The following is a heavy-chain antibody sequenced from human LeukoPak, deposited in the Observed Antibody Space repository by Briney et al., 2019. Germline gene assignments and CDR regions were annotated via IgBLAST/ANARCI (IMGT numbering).Heavy chain of an antibody. CDR2: IYYSGST. D-gene: IGHD3-9*01. V-gene: IGHV4-59*08. CDR3: ARHRYYDILTGYFQPDAFDI. Sequence: PAETLSLTCTVSGSSISSYYWSWIRQPPGKGLEWIGYIYYSGSTNYNPSLKSRVTISVDTSKNQFSLKLSSVTAADTAVYYCARHRYYDILTGYFQPDAFDIWGQGTMVTVSS. J-gene: IGHJ3*02. CDR1: GSSISSYY.